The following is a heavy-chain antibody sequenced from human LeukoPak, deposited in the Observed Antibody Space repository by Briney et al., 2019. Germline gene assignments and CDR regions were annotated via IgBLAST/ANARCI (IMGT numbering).Heavy chain of an antibody. CDR2: ISISSSYI. CDR3: ARDSSSRFAWFDP. Sequence: GGSLRLSCAASGFTFSSYSMNWVRQAPGKGLEWVSSISISSSYIYYADSVKGRFTISRDNAKNSLYLQMNSLRAEDTAVYYCARDSSSRFAWFDPWGPGTLVTVSS. D-gene: IGHD6-19*01. J-gene: IGHJ5*02. CDR1: GFTFSSYS. V-gene: IGHV3-21*01.